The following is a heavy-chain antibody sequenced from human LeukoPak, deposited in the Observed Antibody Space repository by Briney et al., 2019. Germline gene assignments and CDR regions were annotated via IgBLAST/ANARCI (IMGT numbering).Heavy chain of an antibody. CDR3: AVGGDSSTSCYRCFNY. J-gene: IGHJ4*02. Sequence: GESLKISCEGSGYSFTNYWIGWVRQMPGKGLEWMGIIYPDDSDTRYSPSFQGQVTISADKSIGTAYLQWSSLKASDTAMYYCAVGGDSSTSCYRCFNYWGQGTLVTVSS. D-gene: IGHD2-2*01. CDR1: GYSFTNYW. V-gene: IGHV5-51*01. CDR2: IYPDDSDT.